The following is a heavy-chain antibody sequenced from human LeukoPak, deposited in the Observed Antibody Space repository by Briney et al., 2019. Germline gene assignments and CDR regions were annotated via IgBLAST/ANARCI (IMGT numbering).Heavy chain of an antibody. CDR3: ARESFDS. CDR1: GFTFSTYS. Sequence: GGSLRLSWAPPGFTFSTYSMNRVRQAPGKTLEWVSSISSGGRHTYYADSVKGRFTISRDNAKNSLFLHINSLRADDTAVYYCARESFDSWGKGVLVIVSS. V-gene: IGHV3-21*01. CDR2: ISSGGRHT. J-gene: IGHJ5*01.